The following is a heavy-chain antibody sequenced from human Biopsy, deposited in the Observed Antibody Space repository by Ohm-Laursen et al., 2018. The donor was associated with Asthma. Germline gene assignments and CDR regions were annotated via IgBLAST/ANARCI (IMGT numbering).Heavy chain of an antibody. CDR3: AREVSTVDYGYYYFAMDV. CDR1: GDSFSNYA. J-gene: IGHJ6*02. D-gene: IGHD4-17*01. Sequence: SVKVSCKSSGDSFSNYAISWVRQAPGQGLEWMGWIRPHTGDTNYAQMLRGRVTMTTDTSTSTAYMELRGLRSDDTAVYYCAREVSTVDYGYYYFAMDVWGQGTTVTVSS. CDR2: IRPHTGDT. V-gene: IGHV1-18*01.